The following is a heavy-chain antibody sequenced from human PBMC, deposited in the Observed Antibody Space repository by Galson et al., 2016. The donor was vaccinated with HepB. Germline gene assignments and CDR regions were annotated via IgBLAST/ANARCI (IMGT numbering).Heavy chain of an antibody. J-gene: IGHJ4*02. CDR1: GYTFTTSG. CDR3: ARDVQYRFDS. CDR2: ISTHSGNT. D-gene: IGHD2/OR15-2a*01. V-gene: IGHV1-18*01. Sequence: SVKVSCKASGYTFTTSGISWVRQAPGQRLEWMGWISTHSGNTKYAQKFQGGLTLTTDSSTTTAYMELRSLRFDDTALYYCARDVQYRFDSWGQGTLVTVSS.